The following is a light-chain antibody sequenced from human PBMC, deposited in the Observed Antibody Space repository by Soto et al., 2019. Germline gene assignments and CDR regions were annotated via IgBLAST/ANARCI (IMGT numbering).Light chain of an antibody. CDR2: EVT. Sequence: QSALTQPASVSASPGQSITISCTGTSSDVGSYNLVSWYQQHPGKAPKLMIYEVTKRPSGVSNRFSGSKSGNTASLTISGLQAEDEADYYCCSYAGSSSYVVFGGGTKL. V-gene: IGLV2-23*02. J-gene: IGLJ2*01. CDR3: CSYAGSSSYVV. CDR1: SSDVGSYNL.